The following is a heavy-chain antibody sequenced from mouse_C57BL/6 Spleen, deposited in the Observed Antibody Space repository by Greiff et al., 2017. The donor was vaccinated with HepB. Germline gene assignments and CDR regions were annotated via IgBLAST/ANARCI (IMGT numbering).Heavy chain of an antibody. V-gene: IGHV1-4*01. CDR1: GYTFTSYT. CDR2: INPSSGYT. J-gene: IGHJ4*01. CDR3: AREGYKYAMDY. Sequence: VQLQQSGAELARPGASVKMSCKASGYTFTSYTMHWVQQRPGQGLEWIGYINPSSGYTKYNQKFKDKATLTADKSSSTAYMQLSSLTSEDSAVYYCAREGYKYAMDYWGQGTSVTVSS. D-gene: IGHD3-2*02.